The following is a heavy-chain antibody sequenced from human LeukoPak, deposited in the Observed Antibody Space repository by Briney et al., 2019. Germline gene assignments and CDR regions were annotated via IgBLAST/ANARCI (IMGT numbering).Heavy chain of an antibody. CDR2: ISPYNGNT. J-gene: IGHJ4*02. V-gene: IGHV1-18*01. Sequence: ASVKVSCEASGYTFSSYGISWVRQAPGQGLEWMGWISPYNGNTNYAQKLQGRVTITTDTSTTTAYMELRSLRSDDTAVYYCARDRDADYWGQGTLVTVSS. CDR3: ARDRDADY. CDR1: GYTFSSYG.